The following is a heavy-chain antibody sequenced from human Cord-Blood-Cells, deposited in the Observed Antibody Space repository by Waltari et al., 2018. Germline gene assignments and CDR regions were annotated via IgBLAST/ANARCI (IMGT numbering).Heavy chain of an antibody. CDR2: INHSGST. CDR1: GGSFSGLY. D-gene: IGHD2-8*02. CDR3: ARGLGYCTGGVCYAFDI. J-gene: IGHJ3*02. Sequence: QVQLQQWGAGLLKPSEPLSLTCAVDGGSFSGLYWSWIRQPPRKGLEWIGEINHSGSTNYNPSLKSRVTISVETSKNQFSLKLSSVTAADTAVYYCARGLGYCTGGVCYAFDIWGQGTMVTVSS. V-gene: IGHV4-34*01.